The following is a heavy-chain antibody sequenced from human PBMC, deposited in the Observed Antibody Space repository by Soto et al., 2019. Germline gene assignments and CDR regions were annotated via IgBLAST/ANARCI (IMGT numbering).Heavy chain of an antibody. V-gene: IGHV4-39*01. CDR1: GGSISSSSYY. Sequence: SETLSLTCTVSGGSISSSSYYWGWIRQPPGKGLEWIGSIYYSGSTYYNPSLKSRVTISVDTSKNQFSLKLSSVTAADTAVYYCARSIAVAVVGWLDPWGQGTLVT. J-gene: IGHJ5*02. CDR2: IYYSGST. CDR3: ARSIAVAVVGWLDP. D-gene: IGHD6-19*01.